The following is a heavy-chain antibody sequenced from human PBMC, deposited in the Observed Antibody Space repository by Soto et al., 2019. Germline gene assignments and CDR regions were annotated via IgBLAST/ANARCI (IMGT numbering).Heavy chain of an antibody. CDR3: ARRDWSGSTSHFYFDY. CDR2: IYHSGST. J-gene: IGHJ4*02. CDR1: GGSIISSNW. Sequence: PSETLSLTCAVSGGSIISSNWWNWVRQPPGKGLEWIGEIYHSGSTYYKPSLKSRVAMSVDASKNQFSLKLTSATAADTAVYYCARRDWSGSTSHFYFDYWGQGVLVPVS. D-gene: IGHD3-9*01. V-gene: IGHV4-4*02.